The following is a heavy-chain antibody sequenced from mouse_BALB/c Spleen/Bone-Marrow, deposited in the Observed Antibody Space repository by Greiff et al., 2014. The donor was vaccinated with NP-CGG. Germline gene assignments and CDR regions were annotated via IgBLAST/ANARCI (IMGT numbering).Heavy chain of an antibody. Sequence: EVQLQQSGAELVKPGASVKLSCTASGFNIKDTYMHWVKQRPEQGLYALEWIGRIDPANGNPKYDPKFQGKATITADTSSNTAYLQLSSLTSEDTAVYYCAFYYYGSNLFAYWGQGTLVTVSA. J-gene: IGHJ3*01. V-gene: IGHV14-3*02. CDR1: GFNIKDTY. CDR2: IDPANGNP. D-gene: IGHD1-1*01. CDR3: AFYYYGSNLFAY.